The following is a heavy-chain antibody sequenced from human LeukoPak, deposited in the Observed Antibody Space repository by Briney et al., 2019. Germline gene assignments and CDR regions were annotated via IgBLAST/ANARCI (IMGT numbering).Heavy chain of an antibody. D-gene: IGHD1-26*01. CDR2: ISYDGSNK. Sequence: GGSLRLSCAASGFTFSSYAMHWVRQAPGKGLEWVAVISYDGSNKYYADSVKGRFTISRDNAKNSLYLQMNSLRAEDTAVYYCARLPQYSGSYPDYWGQGTLVTVSS. CDR1: GFTFSSYA. V-gene: IGHV3-30*04. J-gene: IGHJ4*02. CDR3: ARLPQYSGSYPDY.